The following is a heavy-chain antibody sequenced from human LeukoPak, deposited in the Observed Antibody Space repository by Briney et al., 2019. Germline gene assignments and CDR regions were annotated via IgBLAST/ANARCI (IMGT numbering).Heavy chain of an antibody. CDR1: GDSISSNHW. V-gene: IGHV4-4*02. D-gene: IGHD1-26*01. J-gene: IGHJ4*02. CDR2: IHHSGGT. Sequence: SETLSLTCAVSGDSISSNHWWSWVRQPPGKGLEWIGEIHHSGGTYYNPSLKSRVTISVDTSKNQFSLKLSSVTAADTAVYYCARMFSGSYPLTYFDYWGQGTLVTVSS. CDR3: ARMFSGSYPLTYFDY.